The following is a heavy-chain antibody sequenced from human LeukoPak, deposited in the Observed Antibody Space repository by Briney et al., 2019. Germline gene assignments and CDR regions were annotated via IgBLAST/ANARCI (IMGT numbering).Heavy chain of an antibody. CDR1: GFAFSSYG. J-gene: IGHJ3*02. CDR2: IRYDGTDK. CDR3: AKDDYWGSEAFNI. V-gene: IGHV3-30*02. D-gene: IGHD7-27*01. Sequence: GGSLRLSRAASGFAFSSYGMHWVRQAPGKGLGWVTFIRYDGTDKYYADSVKGRFTISRDNSKNTLYLQMNSLRAEDTAVYYCAKDDYWGSEAFNIWGQGTMVTVSS.